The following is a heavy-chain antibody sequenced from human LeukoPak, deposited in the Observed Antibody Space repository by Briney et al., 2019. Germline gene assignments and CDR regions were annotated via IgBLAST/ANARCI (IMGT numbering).Heavy chain of an antibody. CDR2: IYSGGST. V-gene: IGHV3-53*04. Sequence: PGGSLRLSCAASGFTVSSNYMSWVRQAPGKGLEWVSVIYSGGSTYYADSVKGRFTISRHNSKNTLYLQMNSLRAEDTTVYYCARAGASGYFDYWGQGTLVTVSS. CDR1: GFTVSSNY. CDR3: ARAGASGYFDY. D-gene: IGHD3-10*01. J-gene: IGHJ4*02.